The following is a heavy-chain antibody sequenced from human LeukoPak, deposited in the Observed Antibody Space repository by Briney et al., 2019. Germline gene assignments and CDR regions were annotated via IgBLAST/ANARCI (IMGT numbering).Heavy chain of an antibody. Sequence: GGSLRFSCAASGFTFSSYGMHWVRQAPGKGLEWVAFIRYDGSNKYYADSVKGRFTISRDNSKNTLYLQMNSLRAEDTAVYYCAKDYDYYDSSGYYYYMDVWGKGTTVTISS. CDR2: IRYDGSNK. J-gene: IGHJ6*03. V-gene: IGHV3-30*02. CDR1: GFTFSSYG. D-gene: IGHD3-22*01. CDR3: AKDYDYYDSSGYYYYMDV.